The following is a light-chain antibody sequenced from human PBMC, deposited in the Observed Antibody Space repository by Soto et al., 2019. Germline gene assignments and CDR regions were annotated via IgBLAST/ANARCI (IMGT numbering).Light chain of an antibody. V-gene: IGLV2-8*01. Sequence: QSALTQPPSASGSPGQSVTISCTGTSSDVGGYNYVSWYQQHTGKAPKLMIYDVSKRPSGVPDRFSGSKSGNTASLTVSGLQTEDEADYYCSSYAGINNFRVFGGGTKRTVL. J-gene: IGLJ3*02. CDR2: DVS. CDR1: SSDVGGYNY. CDR3: SSYAGINNFRV.